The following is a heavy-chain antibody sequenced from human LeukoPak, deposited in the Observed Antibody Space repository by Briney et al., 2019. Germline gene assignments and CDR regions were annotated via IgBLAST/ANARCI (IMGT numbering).Heavy chain of an antibody. Sequence: GESLKISCKDSGYSFTSYWIGWVRQMPGKGLEWMGIIYPGDSDTRYSPSFQGQVTISADKSTSTVYLQWSSLKASDTAMYYCARRSSGWYQDYWGQGTLVTVSS. V-gene: IGHV5-51*01. D-gene: IGHD6-19*01. J-gene: IGHJ4*02. CDR1: GYSFTSYW. CDR2: IYPGDSDT. CDR3: ARRSSGWYQDY.